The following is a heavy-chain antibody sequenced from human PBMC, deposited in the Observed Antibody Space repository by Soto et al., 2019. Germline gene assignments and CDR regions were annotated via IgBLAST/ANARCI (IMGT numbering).Heavy chain of an antibody. CDR1: GGSISSYY. J-gene: IGHJ3*02. D-gene: IGHD3-22*01. Sequence: AETLSLTCTVSGGSISSYYRSWIRQPPGKGLEWIGYIYYSGSTNYNPSLKSRVTISVDTSKNQFSLKLSSVTAADTAVYYCARGFHYYDSSGYYSDAFDIWGQGTMVTVSS. V-gene: IGHV4-59*01. CDR2: IYYSGST. CDR3: ARGFHYYDSSGYYSDAFDI.